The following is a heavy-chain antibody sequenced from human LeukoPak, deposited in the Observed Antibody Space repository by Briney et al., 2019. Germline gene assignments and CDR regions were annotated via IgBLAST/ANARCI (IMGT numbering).Heavy chain of an antibody. CDR1: GFTFSSYA. V-gene: IGHV3-30*04. CDR3: ARERIRGEDY. Sequence: PGRSLRLSCAASGFTFSSYAMHWVRQAPGKGLEWVAVISYDGSNKYYADSVKGRFTISRDNSKNTLYLQMNNLRAEDTAVYYCARERIRGEDYWGQGTLVTVSS. CDR2: ISYDGSNK. D-gene: IGHD3-10*01. J-gene: IGHJ4*02.